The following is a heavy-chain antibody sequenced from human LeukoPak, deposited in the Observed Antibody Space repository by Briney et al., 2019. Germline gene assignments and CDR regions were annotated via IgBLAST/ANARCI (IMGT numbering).Heavy chain of an antibody. Sequence: GGSLRLSCAASGFTFSSFSMNWVRQAPGKGLEWVSTISSSSTYIYYADSVKGRLTISRDNANNSLYLQMSSLRAEDTAVYYCATGQVAGTDYWGQGTWSPSPQ. CDR1: GFTFSSFS. V-gene: IGHV3-21*01. CDR2: ISSSSTYI. D-gene: IGHD6-19*01. CDR3: ATGQVAGTDY. J-gene: IGHJ4*02.